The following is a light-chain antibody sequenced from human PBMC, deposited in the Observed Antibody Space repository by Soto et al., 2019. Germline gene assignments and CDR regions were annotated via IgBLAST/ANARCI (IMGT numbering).Light chain of an antibody. CDR1: QSVSSN. CDR3: QQYNSYSPWT. Sequence: EIVMTQSPATLSVSPGERATLSCRASQSVSSNLAWYQQKPGQAPRLLIYGASTRATGIPDRFSGSGSGTDFTLTISSLQPDDFATYYCQQYNSYSPWTFGQGTKVDIK. CDR2: GAS. J-gene: IGKJ1*01. V-gene: IGKV3D-15*01.